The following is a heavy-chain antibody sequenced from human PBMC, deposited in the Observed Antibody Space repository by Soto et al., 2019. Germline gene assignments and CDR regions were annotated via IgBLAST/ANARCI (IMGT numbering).Heavy chain of an antibody. CDR2: IYYSGST. CDR3: ARDRDILTGHGSVWFDP. V-gene: IGHV4-31*03. Sequence: SETLSLTCTVSGGSISSGGYYWSWIRQHPGKGLEWFGYIYYSGSTYYNPSLKSRVTISVDTSKNQFSLKLSSVTAADTAVYYCARDRDILTGHGSVWFDPWGQGTLVTVSS. CDR1: GGSISSGGYY. J-gene: IGHJ5*02. D-gene: IGHD3-9*01.